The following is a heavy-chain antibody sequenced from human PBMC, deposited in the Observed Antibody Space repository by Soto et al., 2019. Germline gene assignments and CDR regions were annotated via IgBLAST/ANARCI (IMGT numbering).Heavy chain of an antibody. CDR3: PTVVNRHGFDC. Sequence: EASVKVSCKASGGTFSSYAISWVRQAPGQGLEWMGGIIPIFGTANYAQKFQGRVTITADESTSTAYMELSSPSYEDTAVYYSPTVVNRHGFDCYGKGTLVTVAS. V-gene: IGHV1-69*13. CDR1: GGTFSSYA. CDR2: IIPIFGTA. J-gene: IGHJ4*02. D-gene: IGHD2-15*01.